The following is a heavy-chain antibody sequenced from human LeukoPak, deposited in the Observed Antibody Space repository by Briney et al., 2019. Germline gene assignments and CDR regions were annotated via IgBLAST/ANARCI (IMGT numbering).Heavy chain of an antibody. J-gene: IGHJ4*02. Sequence: GGSLRLSCAASGFTVSSNYMSWVRQAPGKGLEWVSVIYSVGSTYYADSVTGRFTISRDNSKNTLYLQMNSLRPGDTAVYYCAREGPDCGGDCFYDYWGQGTLVTVSS. CDR1: GFTVSSNY. D-gene: IGHD2-21*01. V-gene: IGHV3-53*01. CDR2: IYSVGST. CDR3: AREGPDCGGDCFYDY.